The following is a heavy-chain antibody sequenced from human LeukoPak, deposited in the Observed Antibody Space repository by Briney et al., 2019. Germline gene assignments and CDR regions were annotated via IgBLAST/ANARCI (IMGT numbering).Heavy chain of an antibody. CDR1: GFTFSSYS. CDR2: ISSRSEYI. CDR3: ARTAVRGGNY. D-gene: IGHD3-10*01. J-gene: IGHJ4*02. V-gene: IGHV3-21*01. Sequence: GGSLRLSCAASGFTFSSYSMNWVRQAPGKGLEWVAFISSRSEYIYYADSVKGRFTISRDNAKNSLYLQMNSLRAEDTAVHYCARTAVRGGNYWGQGTLVTVSS.